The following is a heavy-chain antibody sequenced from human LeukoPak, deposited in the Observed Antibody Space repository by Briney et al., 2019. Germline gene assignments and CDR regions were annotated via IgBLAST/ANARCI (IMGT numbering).Heavy chain of an antibody. CDR3: AAMIGYFDY. CDR1: GGSISSYY. V-gene: IGHV4-59*08. D-gene: IGHD3-22*01. J-gene: IGHJ4*02. CDR2: IYYSGST. Sequence: SETLSLTCTVSGGSISSYYWSWIRQPPGKGLEWIGYIYYSGSTNYNPSLKSRVSMSRDTSKNQFYLKLNSVTAADTAVYYCAAMIGYFDYWGQGILVTVSS.